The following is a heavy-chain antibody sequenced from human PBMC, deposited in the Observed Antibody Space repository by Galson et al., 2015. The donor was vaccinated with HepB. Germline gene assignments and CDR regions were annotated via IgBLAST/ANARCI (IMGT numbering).Heavy chain of an antibody. CDR3: ARDTSGDSSGYSLDY. CDR2: INPSGGST. V-gene: IGHV1-46*01. CDR1: GYTFTSYY. J-gene: IGHJ4*02. Sequence: SVKVSCKASGYTFTSYYMHWVRQAPGQGLEWMGIINPSGGSTSYAQKFQGRVTMTRDTSTSTVYMELSSLRSEDTAVYYCARDTSGDSSGYSLDYWGQGTLVTVSS. D-gene: IGHD3-22*01.